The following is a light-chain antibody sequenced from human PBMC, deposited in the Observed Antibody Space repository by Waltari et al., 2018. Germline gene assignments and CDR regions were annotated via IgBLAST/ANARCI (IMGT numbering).Light chain of an antibody. CDR1: SSDIGSYDL. Sequence: QSALTQPASVSGSPGQSITISCSGTSSDIGSYDLVSWYQQHPGKAPKHTIFEVNSRPSGVADRFSGSKSGNTASLTISGLQADDEADYYCSSYTTSTTVVFGGGTKLTVL. CDR3: SSYTTSTTVV. CDR2: EVN. J-gene: IGLJ2*01. V-gene: IGLV2-14*02.